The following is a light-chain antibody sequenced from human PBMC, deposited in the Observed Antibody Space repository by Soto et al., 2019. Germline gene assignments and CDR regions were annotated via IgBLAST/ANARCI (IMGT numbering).Light chain of an antibody. CDR1: QIVMSNY. CDR3: QKYASSPWT. V-gene: IGKV3-20*01. J-gene: IGKJ2*01. CDR2: GTS. Sequence: EIVLTQSPGTLSLSPGGRATLSFRASQIVMSNYLAWYQQKPGQAPRLLIYGTSRIATGIPDRFSGSGSGTDLPLTISRLETEGFAVYYCQKYASSPWTFGQGTKVDIK.